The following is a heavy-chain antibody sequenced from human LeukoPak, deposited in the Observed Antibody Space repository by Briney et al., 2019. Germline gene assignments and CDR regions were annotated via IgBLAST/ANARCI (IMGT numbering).Heavy chain of an antibody. D-gene: IGHD6-19*01. Sequence: GASVKVSCKASGYTFTSYDINWVRQATGQGLEWMGWMNPNSGNTGYAQKFRGRVTMTRNTSISTAYMELSSLRSEDTAVYYCARDSRRVAGNGLGPWGQGTLVTVSS. CDR3: ARDSRRVAGNGLGP. V-gene: IGHV1-8*01. CDR2: MNPNSGNT. J-gene: IGHJ5*02. CDR1: GYTFTSYD.